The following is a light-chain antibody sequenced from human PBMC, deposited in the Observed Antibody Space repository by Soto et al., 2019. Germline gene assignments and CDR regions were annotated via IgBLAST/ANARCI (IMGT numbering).Light chain of an antibody. CDR3: QQYGSSPWT. J-gene: IGKJ1*01. Sequence: IVCTKSPSTLSLSPGERATLSCRASQSASSTYLAWYQQSPGQAPRLLIYGASSRATGIPDRFSGSGSGTDFTLTISRLEPEDFAVYYCQQYGSSPWTFGQGTKVDIK. CDR2: GAS. CDR1: QSASSTY. V-gene: IGKV3-20*01.